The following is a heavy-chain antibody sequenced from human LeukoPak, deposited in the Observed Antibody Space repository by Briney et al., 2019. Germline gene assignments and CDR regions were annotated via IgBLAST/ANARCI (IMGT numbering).Heavy chain of an antibody. Sequence: GGSLRLSCAASGFTFNSYGMSWVRQAPGKGLEWVSSISGSGGGTYSADSVKGRFTISRDNSKNTLYLQMNSLRAEDTAVYYCAKDLILKYYDFWSGYYSPFDYWGQGTLVTVSS. CDR3: AKDLILKYYDFWSGYYSPFDY. CDR1: GFTFNSYG. CDR2: ISGSGGGT. D-gene: IGHD3-3*01. V-gene: IGHV3-23*01. J-gene: IGHJ4*02.